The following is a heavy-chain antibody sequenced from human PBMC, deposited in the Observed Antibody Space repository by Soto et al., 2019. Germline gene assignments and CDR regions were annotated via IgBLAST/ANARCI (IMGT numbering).Heavy chain of an antibody. Sequence: GWSLRLSCASSVFTFISYWMSWVRQAPGKGLEWVANIKQDGSEKYYVDSVKGRFTISRDNAKNSLYLQMNSLRAEDTAVYYCASLRTGTTGYYYGMDVWGQGTTVTVSS. CDR2: IKQDGSEK. CDR3: ASLRTGTTGYYYGMDV. CDR1: VFTFISYW. V-gene: IGHV3-7*01. J-gene: IGHJ6*02. D-gene: IGHD1-7*01.